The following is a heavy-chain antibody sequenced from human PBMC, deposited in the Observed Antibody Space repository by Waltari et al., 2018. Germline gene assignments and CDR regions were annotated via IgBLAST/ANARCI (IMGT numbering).Heavy chain of an antibody. CDR3: VRLGLGTNDYGDYNWFGP. V-gene: IGHV4-61*09. Sequence: QVQLQESGPGLVKPSQTLSLTCTVSGGSISSGSYYWSWIRQPAGKGLEWIGYIYTSGSTNYNPSLKSRVTISVDTSKNQFSLKLRSVTAADTATYYCVRLGLGTNDYGDYNWFGPWGQGTLVTVSS. D-gene: IGHD4-17*01. CDR2: IYTSGST. CDR1: GGSISSGSYY. J-gene: IGHJ5*02.